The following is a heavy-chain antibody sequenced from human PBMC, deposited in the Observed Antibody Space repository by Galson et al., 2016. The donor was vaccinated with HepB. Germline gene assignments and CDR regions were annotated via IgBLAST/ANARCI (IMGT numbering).Heavy chain of an antibody. CDR2: IYPGDSDT. J-gene: IGHJ4*02. V-gene: IGHV5-51*01. Sequence: QSGAEVKKVGESVKISCKGSGYKFTTYWIAWVRQVPGKGLEWLGIIYPGDSDTKYSPSLQGQVTISADKSTSTAYLQWDSLKASDTAIYYCARQGPRAMVYAGSLDFWGQGALVTVSS. D-gene: IGHD2-8*01. CDR3: ARQGPRAMVYAGSLDF. CDR1: GYKFTTYW.